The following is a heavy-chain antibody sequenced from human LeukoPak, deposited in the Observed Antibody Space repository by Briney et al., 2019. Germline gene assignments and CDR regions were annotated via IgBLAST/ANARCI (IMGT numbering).Heavy chain of an antibody. V-gene: IGHV3-7*01. J-gene: IGHJ4*02. CDR2: IKYDGGEK. CDR3: ARDYVWGSPESDY. Sequence: GGSLTLSCAASGFTFSSYGMSWVRQAPGKGLEWVGNIKYDGGEKYYLDSVEGRFTISRDNAQNSLFLDMNSLRAEDTAVYYCARDYVWGSPESDYWGQRNLVTVSS. D-gene: IGHD3-10*02. CDR1: GFTFSSYG.